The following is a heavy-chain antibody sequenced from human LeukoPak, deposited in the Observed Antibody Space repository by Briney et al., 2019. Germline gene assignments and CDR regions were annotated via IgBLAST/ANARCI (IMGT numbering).Heavy chain of an antibody. V-gene: IGHV1-18*01. D-gene: IGHD3-10*01. CDR2: ISTYDGKT. J-gene: IGHJ4*02. Sequence: ASVKVSCKASGYTFTNYGISWVRQAPGQGLEWRGWISTYDGKTYFAQKFQGRVTMTADTSTDTAYMELSSLRSEDTAVYYCATEGKMVRGVYTDYWGQGTLVTVSS. CDR1: GYTFTNYG. CDR3: ATEGKMVRGVYTDY.